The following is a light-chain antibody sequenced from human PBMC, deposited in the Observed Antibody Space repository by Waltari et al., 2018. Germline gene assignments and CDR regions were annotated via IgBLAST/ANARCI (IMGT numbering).Light chain of an antibody. Sequence: DIQMTQSPSTLSASVGDRVTITCRASQSISSWLAWYQQKPGKAPKLLIYKASSLESGDPSRFSGSGSGTEFTLTISSLPPDDFATYYCQQYNDYPWTFGQGTKVEIK. J-gene: IGKJ1*01. CDR2: KAS. V-gene: IGKV1-5*03. CDR3: QQYNDYPWT. CDR1: QSISSW.